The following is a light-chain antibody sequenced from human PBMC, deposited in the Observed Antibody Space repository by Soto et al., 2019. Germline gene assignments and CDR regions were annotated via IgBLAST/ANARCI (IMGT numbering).Light chain of an antibody. CDR1: ISDVGGYNY. CDR2: DVS. V-gene: IGLV2-14*03. Sequence: QSVLTQPASVSGSPGQSITISCTGTISDVGGYNYVSWYQQHPGKAPKLMIYDVSNRPSGVSNRFSGSKSGNTASLTISGLQAEDEADYYCSSYTSSRTYVFGTGTKVTVL. CDR3: SSYTSSRTYV. J-gene: IGLJ1*01.